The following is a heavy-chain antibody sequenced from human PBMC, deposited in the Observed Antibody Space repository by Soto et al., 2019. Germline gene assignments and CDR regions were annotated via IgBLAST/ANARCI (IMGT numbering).Heavy chain of an antibody. CDR1: GFTFSSYG. D-gene: IGHD6-6*01. V-gene: IGHV3-33*01. CDR2: IWYDGSNK. Sequence: GGSLRLSCAASGFTFSSYGMHWVRQAPGKGLEWVAVIWYDGSNKYYADSVKGRFTISRDNSKNTLYLQMNSLRAEDTAVYYCARGRGYSSSSWYYGMDVWGQGTTVTVSS. J-gene: IGHJ6*02. CDR3: ARGRGYSSSSWYYGMDV.